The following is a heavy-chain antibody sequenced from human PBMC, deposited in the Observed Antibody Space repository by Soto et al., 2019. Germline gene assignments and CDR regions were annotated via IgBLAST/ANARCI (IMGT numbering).Heavy chain of an antibody. Sequence: QVQLQQWGAGLLKPSETLSLTCSVYGGSFSGYYWSWIRQPPGKGLEWIGEINHSGSTNYNPSLKSRVTISVDTSKNQFSLKLSFVTAADTAVYYCARCYGRNFDYWGQGTLVTVSS. CDR2: INHSGST. CDR3: ARCYGRNFDY. CDR1: GGSFSGYY. J-gene: IGHJ4*02. V-gene: IGHV4-34*01. D-gene: IGHD2-2*01.